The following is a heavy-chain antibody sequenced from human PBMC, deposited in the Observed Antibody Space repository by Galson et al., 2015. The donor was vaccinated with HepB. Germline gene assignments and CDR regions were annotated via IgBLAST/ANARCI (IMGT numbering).Heavy chain of an antibody. Sequence: SLRLSCAASGFIFSRYGIHWVRQAPGKGLEWVAAISSDGSNKHHADSVKGRFTISRDNSKNTVSLQMNSLRPGDTAVYYCAKASSHYGSGSYYTVDYWGQGTLVSVSS. CDR3: AKASSHYGSGSYYTVDY. D-gene: IGHD3-10*01. V-gene: IGHV3-30*18. CDR1: GFIFSRYG. CDR2: ISSDGSNK. J-gene: IGHJ4*02.